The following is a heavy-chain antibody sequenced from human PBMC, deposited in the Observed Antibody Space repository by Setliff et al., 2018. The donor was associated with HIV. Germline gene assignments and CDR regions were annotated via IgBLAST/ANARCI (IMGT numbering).Heavy chain of an antibody. J-gene: IGHJ4*02. CDR2: FYTSGST. CDR1: GGSINTYY. CDR3: ARDRLTYYFDY. D-gene: IGHD3-22*01. Sequence: PSETLSLTCTVSGGSINTYYWSWIRQPAGKELEWIGRFYTSGSTNYNPSLKSRVTMSVDTSKNQFSLKLSSVTAADTAVYYCARDRLTYYFDYWGQGILVTVSS. V-gene: IGHV4-4*07.